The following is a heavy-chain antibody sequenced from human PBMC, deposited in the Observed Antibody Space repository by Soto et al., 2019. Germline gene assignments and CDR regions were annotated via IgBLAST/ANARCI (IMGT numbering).Heavy chain of an antibody. V-gene: IGHV3-30*18. Sequence: GGSLRLSCAASGFTFSSYGMHWVRQAPGKGLEWVAVISYDGSNKYYADSVKGRFTISRDNSKNTLYLQMNSLRAEDTAVYYCAKFSGYDSGYYYYMDVWGKGTTVTVSS. CDR2: ISYDGSNK. J-gene: IGHJ6*03. D-gene: IGHD5-12*01. CDR3: AKFSGYDSGYYYYMDV. CDR1: GFTFSSYG.